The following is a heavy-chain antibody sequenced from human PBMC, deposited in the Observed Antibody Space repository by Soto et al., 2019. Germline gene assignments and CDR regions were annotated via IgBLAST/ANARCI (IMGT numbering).Heavy chain of an antibody. D-gene: IGHD6-13*01. Sequence: PGGSLRLSCAASGFTFSSYAMSWVRQAPGKGLEWVSAISGSGDTTYYADSVKGRFTISRDISKNTLYLQVNSLRAEDTAVYYCANPPVIEQQLDPGGQDAFDIWGQGTMVTVSS. CDR2: ISGSGDTT. J-gene: IGHJ3*02. V-gene: IGHV3-23*01. CDR3: ANPPVIEQQLDPGGQDAFDI. CDR1: GFTFSSYA.